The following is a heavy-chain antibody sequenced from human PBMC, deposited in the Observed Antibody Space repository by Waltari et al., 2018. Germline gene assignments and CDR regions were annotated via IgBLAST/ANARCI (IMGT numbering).Heavy chain of an antibody. D-gene: IGHD2-8*01. CDR3: ARDQECIAPGYFDY. CDR2: ISADNGNT. V-gene: IGHV1-18*01. Sequence: QVQLVQSGAEVKKPGASVKVSCKASGYTFTSYGISWVRQAPGQGLEWMGWISADNGNTNYAQKRQGRVSMTTGSSTSTAYMELRSLRSDDTAVYYCARDQECIAPGYFDYWGQGTLVTVSS. J-gene: IGHJ4*02. CDR1: GYTFTSYG.